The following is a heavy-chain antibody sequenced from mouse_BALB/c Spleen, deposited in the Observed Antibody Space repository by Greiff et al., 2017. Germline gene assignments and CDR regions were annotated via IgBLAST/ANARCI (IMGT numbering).Heavy chain of an antibody. CDR3: ASIYYDYDVDV. Sequence: VQLQESGPGLVAPSQSLSITCTVSGFSLTSYGVHWVRQPPGKGLEWLGVIWAGGSTNYNSALMSRLSISKDNSKSQVFLKMNSLQTDDTAMYYCASIYYDYDVDVWGAGTTVTVAS. V-gene: IGHV2-9*02. D-gene: IGHD2-4*01. CDR1: GFSLTSYG. J-gene: IGHJ1*01. CDR2: IWAGGST.